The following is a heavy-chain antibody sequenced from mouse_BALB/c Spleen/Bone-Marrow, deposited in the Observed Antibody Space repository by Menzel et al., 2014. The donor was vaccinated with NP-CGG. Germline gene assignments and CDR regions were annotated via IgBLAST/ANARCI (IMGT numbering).Heavy chain of an antibody. Sequence: VQLQQPGAELVKPGASVKLSCTASGFNIKDTYMHWVKQRPEQGLEWIGRIDPANGNTKYDPKFQGKATITADTSSNTAYLQLNSLTSEDTAVYYCANYYYGYYFDSWGQGTTLTVSS. CDR3: ANYYYGYYFDS. J-gene: IGHJ2*01. D-gene: IGHD1-1*01. CDR2: IDPANGNT. CDR1: GFNIKDTY. V-gene: IGHV14-3*02.